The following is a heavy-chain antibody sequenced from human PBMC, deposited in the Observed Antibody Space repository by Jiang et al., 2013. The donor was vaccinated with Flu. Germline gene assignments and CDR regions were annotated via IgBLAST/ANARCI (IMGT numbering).Heavy chain of an antibody. D-gene: IGHD3-9*01. CDR2: ISSSGSTI. J-gene: IGHJ4*02. CDR1: GFTFSDYY. V-gene: IGHV3-11*04. Sequence: SLRLSCAASGFTFSDYYMSWIRQAPREGLEWVSYISSSGSTIYYADSVKGRFTISRDNAKNSLYLQMNSLRAEDTAVYYCASGYDILTGRPPDYWGQGTLVTVSS. CDR3: ASGYDILTGRPPDY.